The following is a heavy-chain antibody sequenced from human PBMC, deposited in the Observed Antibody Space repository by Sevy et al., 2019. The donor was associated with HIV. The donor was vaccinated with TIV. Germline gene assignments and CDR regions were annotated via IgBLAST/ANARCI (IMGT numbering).Heavy chain of an antibody. V-gene: IGHV3-21*01. J-gene: IGHJ4*02. CDR1: GFAFSTYS. D-gene: IGHD3-10*02. Sequence: GGSLRLSCAASGFAFSTYSMNWVRQAPGKGLEWVSSISGSGSYIYYADSVQDRVAISRDNAKSSLYLQMNSLRAEDTAVYYCVREAANVRYFDYWGQGTLVTVSS. CDR3: VREAANVRYFDY. CDR2: ISGSGSYI.